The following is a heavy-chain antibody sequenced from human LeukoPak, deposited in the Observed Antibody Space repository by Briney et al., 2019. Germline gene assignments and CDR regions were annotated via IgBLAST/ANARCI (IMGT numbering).Heavy chain of an antibody. J-gene: IGHJ6*03. D-gene: IGHD6-13*01. Sequence: GRSLTLSSAAYAFTFSSYAMSLDRQAPGTGLEWVSAIRGSGGSTYYADSVKGRFTISRDNSKNTLYLQMNSLGAEDTAVYYCAKPLAAADPYYYYYYMDVWGKGTTVTVSS. CDR3: AKPLAAADPYYYYYYMDV. V-gene: IGHV3-23*01. CDR1: AFTFSSYA. CDR2: IRGSGGST.